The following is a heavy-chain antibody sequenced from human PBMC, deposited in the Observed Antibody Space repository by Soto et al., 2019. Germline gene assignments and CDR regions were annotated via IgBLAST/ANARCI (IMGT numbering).Heavy chain of an antibody. D-gene: IGHD3-16*01. V-gene: IGHV1-46*03. CDR3: TRGGSSNWGYYFDL. J-gene: IGHJ2*01. CDR2: INTNTGGT. CDR1: GYTLTRNY. Sequence: QVQLVQSGAEVKKPGASVKVSCEASGYTLTRNYLHWVRQAPGQGLEWMGIINTNTGGTGYAQKFQGRVTMTRDTSTSTVYMEVSSLTSEDTAVYYCTRGGSSNWGYYFDLWGRGTLVTVSS.